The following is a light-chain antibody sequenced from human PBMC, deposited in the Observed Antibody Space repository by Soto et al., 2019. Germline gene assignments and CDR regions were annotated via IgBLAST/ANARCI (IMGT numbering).Light chain of an antibody. V-gene: IGLV1-40*01. J-gene: IGLJ2*01. Sequence: QSVLTQPPSVSGAPGRRVTISCTGSNSNIGAGYDVHWYQQLPGTAPKLLIYENTNRPSGVPDRFSGSKSGTSASLTITGLQAEDEADYYCQSSDSSLSTLFGGGTKVTVL. CDR1: NSNIGAGYD. CDR2: ENT. CDR3: QSSDSSLSTL.